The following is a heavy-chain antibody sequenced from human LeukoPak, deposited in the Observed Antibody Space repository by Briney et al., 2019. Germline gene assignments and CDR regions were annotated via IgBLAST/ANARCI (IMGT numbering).Heavy chain of an antibody. V-gene: IGHV3-23*01. Sequence: GGSLRLSCAASGFTFSSYAMSWVRQAPGKGLEWVSAISGSGGSTYYTDSVKGRFTISRDNSKNTLYLQMNSPRAEDTAVYYCAKVYYYGSGSYYNNDYWGQGTLVTVSS. CDR3: AKVYYYGSGSYYNNDY. CDR2: ISGSGGST. J-gene: IGHJ4*02. CDR1: GFTFSSYA. D-gene: IGHD3-10*01.